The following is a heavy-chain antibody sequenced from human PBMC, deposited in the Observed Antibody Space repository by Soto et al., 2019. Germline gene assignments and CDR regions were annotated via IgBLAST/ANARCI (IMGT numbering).Heavy chain of an antibody. Sequence: QVQLVQSGAEVKKPGASVKVSCKASGYKFTRYALHWVRQAPGQGLEWMGWINTGNGNTHDSQKFQGRVPFARDASATTAYMELRSLTSEDTAVYYCARNVAYFDPWGQGTLGTVAA. CDR1: GYKFTRYA. CDR2: INTGNGNT. D-gene: IGHD5-12*01. CDR3: ARNVAYFDP. J-gene: IGHJ5*02. V-gene: IGHV1-3*04.